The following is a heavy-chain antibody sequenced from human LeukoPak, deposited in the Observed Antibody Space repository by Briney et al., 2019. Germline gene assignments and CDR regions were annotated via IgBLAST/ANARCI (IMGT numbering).Heavy chain of an antibody. CDR2: ISAYNGNT. CDR1: GYTFTSYG. Sequence: GASVKVSCKASGYTFTSYGISWVRQAPGQGLEWMGWISAYNGNTNYAQKLQGRVTMTTDTSTSTAYMELRSLRSDDTAVYYCARDLGSYDFWSGYQDWGQGTLVTVSS. D-gene: IGHD3-3*01. J-gene: IGHJ4*02. CDR3: ARDLGSYDFWSGYQD. V-gene: IGHV1-18*01.